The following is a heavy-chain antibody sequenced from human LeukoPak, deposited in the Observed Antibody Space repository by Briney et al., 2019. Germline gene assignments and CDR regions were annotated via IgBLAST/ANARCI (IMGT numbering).Heavy chain of an antibody. CDR2: IYPGDSET. CDR3: VRALGYCGSGSCYYYDY. CDR1: GYRFSSYW. D-gene: IGHD2-15*01. J-gene: IGHJ4*02. V-gene: IGHV5-51*01. Sequence: GESLKISCKGSGYRFSSYWIGWVRQMPGKGLEWMGIIYPGDSETRYSPSFQGQVTISADKSISTAYLQWSSLKASDTAMYYCVRALGYCGSGSCYYYDYWGQGTLVTVSS.